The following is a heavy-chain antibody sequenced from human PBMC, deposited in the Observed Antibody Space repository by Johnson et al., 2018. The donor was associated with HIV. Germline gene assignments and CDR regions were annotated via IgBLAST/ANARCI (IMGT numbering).Heavy chain of an antibody. CDR1: GFTVSRNY. Sequence: VQLVESGGGLVQPGGSLRLSCAASGFTVSRNYMSWVRQAPGKGLEWVSVIYSGGSTYYADSVKGRFTISRDNSKNTLYLQMNSLRAEDTAVYYCARSGNRQWLVRGAFDIWGQGTMVTVSS. CDR2: IYSGGST. CDR3: ARSGNRQWLVRGAFDI. D-gene: IGHD6-19*01. V-gene: IGHV3-66*01. J-gene: IGHJ3*02.